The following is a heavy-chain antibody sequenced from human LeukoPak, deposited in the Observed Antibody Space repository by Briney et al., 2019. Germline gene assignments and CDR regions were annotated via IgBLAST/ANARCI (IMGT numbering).Heavy chain of an antibody. CDR2: ISYSGNP. Sequence: SETLSLTCTVSGASFSSGSYYWHWIRQHPGKGLEWIGYISYSGNPYYNSSLKSRLIISLDTSKSQFSLKLSSVTAADTAVYYCARSTRRGGAPPYYAMDVWGPGATITVSS. V-gene: IGHV4-31*03. J-gene: IGHJ6*01. D-gene: IGHD3-16*01. CDR3: ARSTRRGGAPPYYAMDV. CDR1: GASFSSGSYY.